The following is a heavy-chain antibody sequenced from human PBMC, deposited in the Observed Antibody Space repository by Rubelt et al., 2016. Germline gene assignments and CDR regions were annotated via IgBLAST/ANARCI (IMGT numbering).Heavy chain of an antibody. CDR3: ARHAFIVTTGSFWDY. J-gene: IGHJ4*02. CDR1: GGSISSNSFY. D-gene: IGHD4-17*01. Sequence: QLQLQESGPGLVKPSETLSLTCTVSGGSISSNSFYWGWIRQPPGKGLEWIGSIDYSGSTYSNPSFRSRVTMSVDTSKNQFSLKLSSVTAADTAVYYCARHAFIVTTGSFWDYWGQGTLITVSS. CDR2: IDYSGST. V-gene: IGHV4-39*01.